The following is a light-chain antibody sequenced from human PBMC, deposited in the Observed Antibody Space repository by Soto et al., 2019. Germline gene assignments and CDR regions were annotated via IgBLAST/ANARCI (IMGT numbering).Light chain of an antibody. CDR3: QQYNNWPYT. Sequence: EILMTQSPATLSVSPGERVTLSCRASQSVISSLSWYQQKPGQPPRVLIYGASTRSPGIPARFSGSGSGTEFTLTISSLQSEDFAVYYWQQYNNWPYTFGQGTKLEI. J-gene: IGKJ2*01. V-gene: IGKV3D-15*01. CDR1: QSVISS. CDR2: GAS.